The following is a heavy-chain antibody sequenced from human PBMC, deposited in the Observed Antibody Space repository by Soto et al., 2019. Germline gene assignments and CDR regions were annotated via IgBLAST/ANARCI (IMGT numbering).Heavy chain of an antibody. Sequence: SETLSLTCAVYGGSFSGYYWSWIRQPPGKGLEWIGEINHSGSTNYNPSLKSRVTISVDTSKNQFSLKLSSVTAADTAVYYCARGGYSGYDWYFDYWGQGTLVTVSS. D-gene: IGHD5-12*01. CDR2: INHSGST. V-gene: IGHV4-34*01. CDR1: GGSFSGYY. J-gene: IGHJ4*02. CDR3: ARGGYSGYDWYFDY.